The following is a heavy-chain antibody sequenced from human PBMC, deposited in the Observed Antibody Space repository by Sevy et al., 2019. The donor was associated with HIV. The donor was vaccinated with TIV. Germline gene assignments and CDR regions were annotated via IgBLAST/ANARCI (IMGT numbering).Heavy chain of an antibody. CDR3: ARALTNKDCSGGSCYSYYYYGMDV. CDR2: ISYDGSNK. J-gene: IGHJ6*02. Sequence: GGSLRLSCAASGFTFSSDAMHWVRQAPGKGLEWVAVISYDGSNKYYADSVKGRFTISRDNSKNTLYLQMNSLRAEDTAVYYCARALTNKDCSGGSCYSYYYYGMDVWGQGTTVTVSS. CDR1: GFTFSSDA. V-gene: IGHV3-30*04. D-gene: IGHD2-15*01.